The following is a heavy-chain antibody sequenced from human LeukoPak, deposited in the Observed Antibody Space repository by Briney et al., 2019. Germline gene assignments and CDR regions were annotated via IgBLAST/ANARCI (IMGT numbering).Heavy chain of an antibody. Sequence: GGSLRLSCAASGFTFSSHEMNWVRQAPGKGLEWVSYISNSGGTMYYADSVKGRFTISRDNAVSSLYLQMNSLRAEDTAIYYCARRGKRGNVEALDVWGQGTKVTVSS. J-gene: IGHJ3*01. V-gene: IGHV3-48*03. D-gene: IGHD5-24*01. CDR3: ARRGKRGNVEALDV. CDR2: ISNSGGTM. CDR1: GFTFSSHE.